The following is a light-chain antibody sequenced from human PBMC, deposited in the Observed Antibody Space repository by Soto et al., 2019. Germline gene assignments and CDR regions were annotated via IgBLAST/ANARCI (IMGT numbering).Light chain of an antibody. CDR1: SSGIGGYDH. CDR2: DVS. J-gene: IGLJ1*01. CDR3: NSYTTSISLYV. V-gene: IGLV2-14*01. Sequence: QSALTQPASVSGSPGQSITISCTGTSSGIGGYDHVSWYQQHPGKAPKLMIYDVSVRPSGVSDRFSGSKSANTASLTISGLQAEDEADYYCNSYTTSISLYVFGPGTKLTVL.